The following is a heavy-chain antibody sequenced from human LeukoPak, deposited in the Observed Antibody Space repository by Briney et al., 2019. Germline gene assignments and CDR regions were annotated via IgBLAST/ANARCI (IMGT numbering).Heavy chain of an antibody. V-gene: IGHV1-3*01. J-gene: IGHJ2*01. CDR2: INAGNGNT. CDR1: GYTFTSYA. CDR3: ARGIVVVFSWFDL. D-gene: IGHD2-2*01. Sequence: GASVKVSCEASGYTFTSYAMHWVRQAPGQRLEWMGWINAGNGNTKYSQKFQGRVTITRDTSASTAYMELNSLRSEDTAVYYCARGIVVVFSWFDLWGRGTLVTVSS.